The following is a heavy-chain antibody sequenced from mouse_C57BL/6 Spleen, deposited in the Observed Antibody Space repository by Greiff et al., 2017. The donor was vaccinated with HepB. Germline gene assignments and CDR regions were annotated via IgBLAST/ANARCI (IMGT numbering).Heavy chain of an antibody. D-gene: IGHD2-5*01. Sequence: QVQLQQSGAELVKPGASVKISCKASGYAFSSYWMNWVKQRPGKGLEWIGQIYPGDGDTNYNGKFKGKATLTADKSSSTAYMQLSSLTSEDSAVYFCARNNYSNYWFADWGKGTRGTVSA. V-gene: IGHV1-80*01. CDR3: ARNNYSNYWFAD. J-gene: IGHJ3*01. CDR1: GYAFSSYW. CDR2: IYPGDGDT.